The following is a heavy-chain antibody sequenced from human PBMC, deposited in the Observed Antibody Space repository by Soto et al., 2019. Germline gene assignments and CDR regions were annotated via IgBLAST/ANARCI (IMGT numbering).Heavy chain of an antibody. CDR2: IVPLFRTT. D-gene: IGHD6-13*01. J-gene: IGHJ6*01. CDR3: ARVGYSSTWSNILDRPGLDI. V-gene: IGHV1-69*06. Sequence: SAEVTWKNSRGRLISNASSCVRQAPRQGLELMGGIVPLFRTTNYAQKFQGRVTITADTSTYTVYMELSGLRSGDTAVYYCARVGYSSTWSNILDRPGLDIRGQATTVTGSS. CDR1: RGRLISNA.